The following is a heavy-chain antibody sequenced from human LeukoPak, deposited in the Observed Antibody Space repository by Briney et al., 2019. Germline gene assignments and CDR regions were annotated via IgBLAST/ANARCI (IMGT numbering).Heavy chain of an antibody. V-gene: IGHV3-64D*06. Sequence: GGSLRLSCSASGFTFSSYAMHWVRQAPGKGLEYVSAISSNGGSTYYADSVKGRFTISRDNSKNTLYLQMSSLRAEDTAVYYCVKASRTTVTYFDYWGQGTLVTVSS. CDR3: VKASRTTVTYFDY. J-gene: IGHJ4*02. D-gene: IGHD4-17*01. CDR2: ISSNGGST. CDR1: GFTFSSYA.